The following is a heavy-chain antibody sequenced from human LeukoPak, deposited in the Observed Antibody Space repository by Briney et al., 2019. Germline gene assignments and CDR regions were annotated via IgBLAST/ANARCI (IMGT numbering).Heavy chain of an antibody. D-gene: IGHD6-19*01. CDR3: ARVEVQWLEDY. CDR1: GYTFTGYY. J-gene: IGHJ4*02. CDR2: INPNSGGT. Sequence: VASVRVSCKASGYTFTGYYMHWVRQAPGQGLEWMGWINPNSGGTNYAQKCQGRVTMTRDTSISTAYMELSRLRSDDTAVYYCARVEVQWLEDYWGQGTLATVSS. V-gene: IGHV1-2*02.